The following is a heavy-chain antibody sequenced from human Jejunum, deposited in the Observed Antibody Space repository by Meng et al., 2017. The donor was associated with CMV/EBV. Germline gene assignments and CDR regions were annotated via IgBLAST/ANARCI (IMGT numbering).Heavy chain of an antibody. D-gene: IGHD3-22*01. CDR2: IWNDGSKE. CDR1: GFTFRAYG. J-gene: IGHJ6*02. V-gene: IGHV3-30*02. CDR3: AKAYDSGMDV. Sequence: SCAAAGFTFRAYGMHWGRQDPGKGLEWVAFIWNDGSKEFYADSVRGRFTVSRDNSKNTLYVQMNSLRAEDTAVYYCAKAYDSGMDVWGQGTTVTVSS.